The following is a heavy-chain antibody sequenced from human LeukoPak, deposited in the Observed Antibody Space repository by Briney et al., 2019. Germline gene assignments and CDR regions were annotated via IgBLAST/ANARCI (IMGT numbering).Heavy chain of an antibody. J-gene: IGHJ5*02. CDR1: GGSVSSGRYY. Sequence: PSETLSLTCAVPGGSVSSGRYYWGWTRHPPGEGLGWLGYIFYSGNTSYSAALKSRVTMSVDTSKAQFSLKVSSATAADTAVYYCARTTYYDGSGIRWFDPWGQGTLVTVSS. CDR2: IFYSGNT. CDR3: ARTTYYDGSGIRWFDP. D-gene: IGHD3-10*01. V-gene: IGHV4-61*01.